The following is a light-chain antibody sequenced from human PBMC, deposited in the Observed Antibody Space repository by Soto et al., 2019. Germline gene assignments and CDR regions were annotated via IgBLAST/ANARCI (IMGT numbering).Light chain of an antibody. J-gene: IGKJ4*01. Sequence: EIVMTQSPATLSVSPGERATLSCRASRNINRKLAWYQQKPGQAPRLLISGASTRATGITARFSGSGSGTEFTLTISSLQSEAVAVDYGQQYYDYPPLIVGGGTKVEIK. V-gene: IGKV3-15*01. CDR3: QQYYDYPPLI. CDR1: RNINRK. CDR2: GAS.